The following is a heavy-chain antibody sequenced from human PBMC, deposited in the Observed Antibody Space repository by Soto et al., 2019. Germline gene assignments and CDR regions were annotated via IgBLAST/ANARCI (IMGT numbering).Heavy chain of an antibody. CDR2: IWYDGSNK. Sequence: GGSLRLSCAASGFTFSSYGMHWVRQAPGKGLEWVAVIWYDGSNKYYADSVKGRFTISRDNSKNTLYLQMNSLRAEDTAVYYCARDAWGGYCYGTNYFDYWGQGTLVTVSS. D-gene: IGHD5-18*01. V-gene: IGHV3-33*01. J-gene: IGHJ4*02. CDR1: GFTFSSYG. CDR3: ARDAWGGYCYGTNYFDY.